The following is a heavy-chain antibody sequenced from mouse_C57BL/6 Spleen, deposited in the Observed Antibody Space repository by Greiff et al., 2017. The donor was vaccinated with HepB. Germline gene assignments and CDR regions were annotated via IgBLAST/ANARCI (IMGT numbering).Heavy chain of an antibody. CDR2: IYPGDGDT. D-gene: IGHD1-2*01. CDR1: GYAFSSSW. CDR3: AREGVLRPPFAY. J-gene: IGHJ3*01. Sequence: VKLVESGPELVKPGASVKISCKASGYAFSSSWMNWVKQRPGKGLEWIGRIYPGDGDTNYNGKFKGKATLTADKSSSTAYMQLSSLTSEDSAVYFCAREGVLRPPFAYWGQGTLVTVSA. V-gene: IGHV1-82*01.